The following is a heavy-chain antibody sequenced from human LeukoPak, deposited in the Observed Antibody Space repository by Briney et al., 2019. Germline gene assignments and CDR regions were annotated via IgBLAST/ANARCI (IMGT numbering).Heavy chain of an antibody. CDR3: ARDSMTRYNWFAP. CDR1: GYTFTSYG. Sequence: ASVKVSCKASGYTFTSYGISWVRQAPGQGLEWMRWISAYNGNTNYAQKLQGRVTMPTDTSTSTAYMELRSLTSDDTAVYYCARDSMTRYNWFAPWGQGTLVTVSS. V-gene: IGHV1-18*01. CDR2: ISAYNGNT. J-gene: IGHJ5*02.